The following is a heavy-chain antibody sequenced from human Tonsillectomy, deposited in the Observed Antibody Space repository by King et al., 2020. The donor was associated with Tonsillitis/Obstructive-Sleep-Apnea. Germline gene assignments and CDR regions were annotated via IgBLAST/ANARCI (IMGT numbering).Heavy chain of an antibody. CDR1: GFTFDDYA. D-gene: IGHD2-21*01. CDR2: ISGDGGST. J-gene: IGHJ4*02. CDR3: AKDAANCGGDCYSGTFDY. Sequence: VQLVESGGGVVQPGGSLRLSCAASGFTFDDYAMHWVRHAPGKGLEWVSLISGDGGSTYYADSVKGRFTISRDNSKNSLYLQMNSLRTEDTALYYCAKDAANCGGDCYSGTFDYWGQGTLVTVSS. V-gene: IGHV3-43*02.